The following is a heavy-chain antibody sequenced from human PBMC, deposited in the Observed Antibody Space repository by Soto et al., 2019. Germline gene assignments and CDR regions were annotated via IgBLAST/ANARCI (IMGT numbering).Heavy chain of an antibody. Sequence: LSLTCTVSGGSISSSSYYWGWIRQPPGKGLEWIGSIYCSGSTYYNPSLKSRVTISGDTSKNQFSLKLSSVTAADTAVYYCARRTVTTLTLDYWGQGTLVTVSS. CDR2: IYCSGST. D-gene: IGHD4-17*01. J-gene: IGHJ4*02. CDR3: ARRTVTTLTLDY. V-gene: IGHV4-39*01. CDR1: GGSISSSSYY.